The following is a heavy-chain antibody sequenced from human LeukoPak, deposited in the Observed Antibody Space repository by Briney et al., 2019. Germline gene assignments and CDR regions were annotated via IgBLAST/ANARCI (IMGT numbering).Heavy chain of an antibody. D-gene: IGHD6-19*01. V-gene: IGHV3-23*01. CDR3: AKNQGQWLVPVDY. J-gene: IGHJ4*02. Sequence: GGSLRLSCAASGFTFSSYDMNWVRQAPGKGLEWVSVISGSGGSTYHADSVKGRSTISRDNSKNTLYLQMNNLRAEDTALYYCAKNQGQWLVPVDYWGQGTLVTVSS. CDR1: GFTFSSYD. CDR2: ISGSGGST.